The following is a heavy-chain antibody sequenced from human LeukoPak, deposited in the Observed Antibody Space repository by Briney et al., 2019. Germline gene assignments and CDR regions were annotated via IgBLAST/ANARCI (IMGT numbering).Heavy chain of an antibody. D-gene: IGHD6-25*01. CDR3: AKARYSSDLDY. Sequence: GGSLRLSYAASGFTFSSYAISWVRQAPGKGLEWVSAISGSGGSTYYADSVKGRFTISRDNSKNTLYLQMNSLRAEDTAVYYCAKARYSSDLDYWGQGTLVTVSS. V-gene: IGHV3-23*01. J-gene: IGHJ4*02. CDR2: ISGSGGST. CDR1: GFTFSSYA.